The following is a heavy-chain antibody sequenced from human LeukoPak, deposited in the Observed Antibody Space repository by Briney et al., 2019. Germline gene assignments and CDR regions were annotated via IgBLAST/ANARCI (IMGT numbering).Heavy chain of an antibody. CDR1: GYTFTGYY. D-gene: IGHD3-22*01. CDR2: INPNSGGT. CDR3: ARVYYYDSSGQYYFDY. V-gene: IGHV1-2*02. Sequence: ASVKVSCKASGYTFTGYYMHWVRQAPGQGLEWMGWINPNSGGTNYAQKFQGRVTMTRDTSISTAYMELRRLRSDDTAVYYCARVYYYDSSGQYYFDYWGQGTLVTVSS. J-gene: IGHJ4*02.